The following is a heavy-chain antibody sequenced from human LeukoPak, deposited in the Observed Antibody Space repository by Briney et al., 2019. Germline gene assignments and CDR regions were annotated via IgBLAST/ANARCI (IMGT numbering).Heavy chain of an antibody. D-gene: IGHD3-10*01. J-gene: IGHJ6*03. Sequence: GGSLRLSCAASGFTFSGSGMHWVRQAPGKGLEWVANIKQDGSEKYYVDSVKGRFTISRDNAKNSLYLQMNSLRAEDTAVYYCARAMVRGVYYYYYMDVWGKGTTVTVSS. V-gene: IGHV3-7*01. CDR3: ARAMVRGVYYYYYMDV. CDR1: GFTFSGSG. CDR2: IKQDGSEK.